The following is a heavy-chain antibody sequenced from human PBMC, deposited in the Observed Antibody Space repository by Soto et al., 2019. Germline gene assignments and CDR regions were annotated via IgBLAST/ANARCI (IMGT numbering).Heavy chain of an antibody. CDR3: ASRSHIVVAPT. Sequence: PSETLSLTCIVSGASFSDANYYWVWIRQPPGEGLEWIGSFYYDGRTYYNASLKSRVTISVDTSKNHFSLMLTSVTAADTAVYYCASRSHIVVAPTWGQGTLVTSPQ. J-gene: IGHJ4*02. V-gene: IGHV4-39*02. CDR1: GASFSDANYY. CDR2: FYYDGRT. D-gene: IGHD2-21*01.